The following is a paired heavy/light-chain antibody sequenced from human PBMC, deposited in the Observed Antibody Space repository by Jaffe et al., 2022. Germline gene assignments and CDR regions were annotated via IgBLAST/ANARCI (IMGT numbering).Heavy chain of an antibody. CDR1: GFTFSTFD. Sequence: EVKLVESGGGLVQPGGSLRLSCVASGFTFSTFDMTWVRQAPGKGLEWVSSISSSGVSTSFADSVKGRVTISRDNSRMSLDLQMDSLRVEDTAVYFCARYGSGGWYGAFDHWGQGILVIVSS. CDR3: ARYGSGGWYGAFDH. CDR2: ISSSGVST. D-gene: IGHD6-19*01. V-gene: IGHV3-23*04. J-gene: IGHJ4*02.
Light chain of an antibody. Sequence: DIVMTQSPDSLAVSLGERATINCTSSESVLYTSKNKNYLAWYQQKSGQTPKLLFSWASTRESGVPDRFSASGSGTDFTLTINGLQAEDVAVYYCQQYYAIPFTFGGGTKMEIK. V-gene: IGKV4-1*01. J-gene: IGKJ4*01. CDR2: WAS. CDR1: ESVLYTSKNKNY. CDR3: QQYYAIPFT.